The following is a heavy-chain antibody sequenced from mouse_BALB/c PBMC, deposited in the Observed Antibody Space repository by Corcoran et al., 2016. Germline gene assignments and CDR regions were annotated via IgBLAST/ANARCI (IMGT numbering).Heavy chain of an antibody. V-gene: IGHV9-3-1*01. D-gene: IGHD2-4*01. CDR3: ARDYDYERYFDV. Sequence: QIQLVQSGPELKKPGETVKISCKASGYTFTNDGMNWVKQDPGKGLKWMGWINTYTGEPTYADDFKGRFAFSLETSASTAYLQINNLKNEDTATYFCARDYDYERYFDVWGAGTTVTVSS. CDR2: INTYTGEP. J-gene: IGHJ1*01. CDR1: GYTFTNDG.